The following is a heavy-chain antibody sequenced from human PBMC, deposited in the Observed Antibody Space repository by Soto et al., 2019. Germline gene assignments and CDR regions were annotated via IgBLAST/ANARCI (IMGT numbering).Heavy chain of an antibody. CDR1: GFTFTSSA. CDR3: AADAGIAVAGSDY. D-gene: IGHD6-19*01. Sequence: SVKVSCKASGFTFTSSAVQWVRQARGQRLEWIGWIVVGSGNTNYAQKFQERVTITRDMSTSTAYMELSSLRSEDTAVYYCAADAGIAVAGSDYWGQGTLVTVS. J-gene: IGHJ4*02. V-gene: IGHV1-58*01. CDR2: IVVGSGNT.